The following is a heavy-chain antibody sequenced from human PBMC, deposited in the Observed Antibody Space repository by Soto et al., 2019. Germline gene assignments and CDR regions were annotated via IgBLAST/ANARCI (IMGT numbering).Heavy chain of an antibody. V-gene: IGHV1-2*04. CDR2: INPNSGGT. D-gene: IGHD3-9*01. CDR1: GYTFTGYY. Sequence: GASVKVSCKASGYTFTGYYMHWVRQAPGQGLEWMGWINPNSGGTNYAQKFQGWVTMTRDTSISTAYMELSRLRSDDTAVYYCARDRREVPYDILTGYYSDYYYYGMDVWGQGTTVTVSS. CDR3: ARDRREVPYDILTGYYSDYYYYGMDV. J-gene: IGHJ6*02.